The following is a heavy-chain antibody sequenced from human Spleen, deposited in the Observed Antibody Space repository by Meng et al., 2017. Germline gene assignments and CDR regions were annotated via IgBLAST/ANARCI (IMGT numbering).Heavy chain of an antibody. V-gene: IGHV3-7*03. CDR2: IKKDGSDK. J-gene: IGHJ4*02. Sequence: GESLKISCAASGFTFSTFSMDWVRQAPGKGLEWMAYIKKDGSDKYYVDSVKGRFTISRDNAKDSLYLQMNSLRAEDTAVYFCAKDRVHYYDSSGFNKYYFDYWGQGTLVTVSS. D-gene: IGHD3-22*01. CDR1: GFTFSTFS. CDR3: AKDRVHYYDSSGFNKYYFDY.